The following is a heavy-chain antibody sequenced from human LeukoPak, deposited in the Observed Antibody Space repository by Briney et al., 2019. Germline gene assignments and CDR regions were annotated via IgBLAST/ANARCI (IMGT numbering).Heavy chain of an antibody. CDR2: IVVGSGNT. V-gene: IGHV1-58*02. D-gene: IGHD4-17*01. Sequence: VASVKVSCKASGFTFTSSAMQWVRQARGQRLEWIGWIVVGSGNTNYAQKFQERVTITRDMSTSTAYMELSSLRSEDTAVYYCAARAPYDYGDLYDAFDIWGQGTMVTVSS. CDR3: AARAPYDYGDLYDAFDI. CDR1: GFTFTSSA. J-gene: IGHJ3*02.